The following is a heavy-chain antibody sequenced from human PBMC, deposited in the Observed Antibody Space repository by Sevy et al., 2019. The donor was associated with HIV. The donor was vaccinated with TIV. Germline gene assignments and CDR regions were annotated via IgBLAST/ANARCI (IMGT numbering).Heavy chain of an antibody. CDR1: GFTVSSNH. V-gene: IGHV3-53*01. J-gene: IGHJ4*02. CDR3: ARASPSYYFDY. CDR2: IYSGGST. D-gene: IGHD2-2*01. Sequence: GGSLRLSCAASGFTVSSNHMSWVRQAPGKGLEWVSVIYSGGSTYYADSVKGRFTISRDNSKNTLYLQMNSLRAEDTAVYYCARASPSYYFDYWGQGTLVTVSS.